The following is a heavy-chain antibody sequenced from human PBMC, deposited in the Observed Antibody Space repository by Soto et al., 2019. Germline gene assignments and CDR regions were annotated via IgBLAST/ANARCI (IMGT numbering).Heavy chain of an antibody. Sequence: QVQLQASGPGLVKPSETLCLNCTVSGGSVSSGSYYWSWIRQPPGKGLEWIGYIDYSGSTNYNPSLKSRVTISVDTSKNKFSLKLSSVTAADTAVYYCARGRSSSKWFDPWGQGTLVTVSS. D-gene: IGHD6-6*01. V-gene: IGHV4-61*01. CDR1: GGSVSSGSYY. J-gene: IGHJ5*02. CDR2: IDYSGST. CDR3: ARGRSSSKWFDP.